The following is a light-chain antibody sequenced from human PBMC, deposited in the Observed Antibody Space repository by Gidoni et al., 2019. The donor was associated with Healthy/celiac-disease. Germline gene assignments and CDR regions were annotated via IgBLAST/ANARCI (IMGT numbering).Light chain of an antibody. J-gene: IGLJ2*01. V-gene: IGLV3-1*01. Sequence: SYELTQPPSGSVSPGQTASITCSGDNLGDKYACWYQQKPGQSPVLVIYQDSKRPSGIPERFSGSYSGNTATLTISGTQAMDEADYYCQAWDSSTFVVFGGGTKLTVL. CDR2: QDS. CDR3: QAWDSSTFVV. CDR1: NLGDKY.